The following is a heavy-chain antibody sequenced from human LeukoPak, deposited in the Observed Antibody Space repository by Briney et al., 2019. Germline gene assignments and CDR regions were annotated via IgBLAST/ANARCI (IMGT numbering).Heavy chain of an antibody. Sequence: SGGSLRLSCAASGFTFSSYGMHWVRQAPGKGLEWVAVISYNGSNKYYADSVKGRFTISRDNSKNTLYLQMNSLRAEDTAVYYCAKKGAGGSYDFWSGYYFQYWFDPWGQGTLVTVSS. D-gene: IGHD3-3*01. CDR1: GFTFSSYG. CDR2: ISYNGSNK. J-gene: IGHJ5*02. V-gene: IGHV3-30*18. CDR3: AKKGAGGSYDFWSGYYFQYWFDP.